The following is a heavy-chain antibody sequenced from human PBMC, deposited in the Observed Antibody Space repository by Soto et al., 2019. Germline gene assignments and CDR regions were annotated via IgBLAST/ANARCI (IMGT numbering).Heavy chain of an antibody. V-gene: IGHV3-23*01. CDR1: GFTFSIYA. J-gene: IGHJ4*02. CDR2: ISGSGGST. D-gene: IGHD3-22*01. Sequence: PGGSLRLSCAASGFTFSIYAMSWVRQAPGRGLEWVSAISGSGGSTYYADSVKGRFTISRDNSKNTLYLQMNSLRAEDTAVYYCAKARLLYYYDSSGYYYPDFDYWGQGTMVTVYS. CDR3: AKARLLYYYDSSGYYYPDFDY.